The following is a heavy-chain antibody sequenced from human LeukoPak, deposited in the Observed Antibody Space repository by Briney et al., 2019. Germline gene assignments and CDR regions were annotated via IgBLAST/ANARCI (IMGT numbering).Heavy chain of an antibody. Sequence: ASVKVSCKASGYTFTGYYMHWVRQAPGQGLEWMGWINPNSGGTNYAQKFQGRVTMTRDTSISTAYMELSRLRSDDTAVYYCARGAGYSGYAAGRNDYWGQGTLVTVSS. CDR2: INPNSGGT. V-gene: IGHV1-2*02. D-gene: IGHD5-12*01. CDR1: GYTFTGYY. CDR3: ARGAGYSGYAAGRNDY. J-gene: IGHJ4*02.